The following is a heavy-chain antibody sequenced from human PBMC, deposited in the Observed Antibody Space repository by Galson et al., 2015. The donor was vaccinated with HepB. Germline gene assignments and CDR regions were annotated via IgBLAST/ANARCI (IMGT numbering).Heavy chain of an antibody. CDR1: GFIFSTYT. J-gene: IGHJ2*01. V-gene: IGHV3-48*02. Sequence: SLRLSCAASGFIFSTYTFNWVRRAPGKDLEWISYISSTGTTIYYADSVKGRFTISRDNAENSLSLQMSSLRDEDTAVYYWVRVAIDTTIFRGYWYFDLWGRGTLVTVSS. D-gene: IGHD3-9*01. CDR3: VRVAIDTTIFRGYWYFDL. CDR2: ISSTGTTI.